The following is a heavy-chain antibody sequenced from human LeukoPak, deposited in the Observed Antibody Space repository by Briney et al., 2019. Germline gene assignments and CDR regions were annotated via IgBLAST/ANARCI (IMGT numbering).Heavy chain of an antibody. CDR1: GYSFTSYW. CDR3: ARQKRTTSSSSIKAYYYYGMDV. J-gene: IGHJ6*02. CDR2: IYPGDSDT. D-gene: IGHD6-6*01. Sequence: PGESLKISCKGSGYSFTSYWIGWVRQMPGKGLEWMGIIYPGDSDTRYSPSFQGQVTISADKSISTAYLQWSSLKASDTAMYYCARQKRTTSSSSIKAYYYYGMDVWGQGTTVTVSS. V-gene: IGHV5-51*01.